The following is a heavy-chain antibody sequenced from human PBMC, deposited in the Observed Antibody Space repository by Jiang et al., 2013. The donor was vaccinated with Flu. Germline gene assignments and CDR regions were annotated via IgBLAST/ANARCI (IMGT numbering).Heavy chain of an antibody. CDR2: VRFHGNNQ. D-gene: IGHD3-22*01. J-gene: IGHJ4*02. CDR1: GFPFSRHG. CDR3: ARDRIVDSYLSGTSIDY. Sequence: VQLLESGGGVVQPGGSLRLSCEGSGFPFSRHGMHWVRQAPGEGLEWVAFVRFHGNNQFYADSVKGRFSIFRDNSKNTLFLQMTSLRADDTAVYYCARDRIVDSYLSGTSIDYWGQGTLVTVSA. V-gene: IGHV3-30*02.